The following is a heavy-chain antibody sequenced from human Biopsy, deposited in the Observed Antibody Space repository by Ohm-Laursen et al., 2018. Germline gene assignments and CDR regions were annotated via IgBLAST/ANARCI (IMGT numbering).Heavy chain of an antibody. CDR2: MLHSGHS. D-gene: IGHD5/OR15-5a*01. CDR1: GDSIKNDA. J-gene: IGHJ4*02. V-gene: IGHV4-59*08. Sequence: GTLSLTCAVSGDSIKNDAWSWIRQFPGKGLEWLGYMLHSGHSDYNPSLERRLTLSIDASKNQISLNLSSVTAAGTAIYYCARHFESTAIFDYWGQGALITVSS. CDR3: ARHFESTAIFDY.